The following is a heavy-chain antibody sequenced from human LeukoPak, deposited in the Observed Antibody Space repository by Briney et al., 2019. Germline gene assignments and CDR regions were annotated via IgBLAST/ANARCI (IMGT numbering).Heavy chain of an antibody. D-gene: IGHD3-10*01. Sequence: GGSLRLSCEASGLTFSSYSMSWVRQAPGKGLEWVVNIKQNGSEKYYVDSGKGRFTISRDNAKNSLYLQMNSLRAEDTAIYYCARGNRFGELFYFDYWGQGTLVTVSS. J-gene: IGHJ4*02. CDR3: ARGNRFGELFYFDY. V-gene: IGHV3-7*01. CDR2: IKQNGSEK. CDR1: GLTFSSYS.